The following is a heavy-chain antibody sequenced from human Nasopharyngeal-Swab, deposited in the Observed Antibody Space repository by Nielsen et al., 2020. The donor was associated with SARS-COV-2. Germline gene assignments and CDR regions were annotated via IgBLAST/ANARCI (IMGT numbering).Heavy chain of an antibody. V-gene: IGHV3-21*01. D-gene: IGHD2-2*01. Sequence: GESLKISCAASGFAFGTYSMNWVRQAPGKGPEWVSSISSSSSYTYYADSVKGRFTISRDNAKNSLYLQMNSLRAEDTAVYYCARDKVVVVPAAIYYYGMDVWGQGTTVTVSS. CDR3: ARDKVVVVPAAIYYYGMDV. CDR2: ISSSSSYT. J-gene: IGHJ6*02. CDR1: GFAFGTYS.